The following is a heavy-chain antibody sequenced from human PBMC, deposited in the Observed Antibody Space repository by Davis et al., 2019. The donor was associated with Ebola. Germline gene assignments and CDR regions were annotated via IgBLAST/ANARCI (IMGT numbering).Heavy chain of an antibody. CDR3: ARVRLGYFDY. CDR2: ISAYNGNT. CDR1: GYTFRSYI. D-gene: IGHD6-6*01. Sequence: ASVKVSCKGSGYTFRSYIISWVRQAPGQGLEWMGWISAYNGNTNYAQKLQGRVTMTTDTSTSTAYMELRSLRSDDTAVYYCARVRLGYFDYWGQGTLVTVSS. V-gene: IGHV1-18*01. J-gene: IGHJ4*02.